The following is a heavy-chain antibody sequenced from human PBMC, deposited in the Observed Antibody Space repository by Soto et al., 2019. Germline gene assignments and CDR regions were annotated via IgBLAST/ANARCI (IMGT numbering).Heavy chain of an antibody. J-gene: IGHJ4*02. D-gene: IGHD3-22*01. CDR3: AMPLTYYYDSSGSIGIDY. CDR2: ISSSSSTI. Sequence: GGSLRLSCVASGFTFSSYSMNWVRQAPGKGLEWVSYISSSSSTIYYADSVKGRFTISRDNAKNSLYLQMNSLRDEDTAVYYCAMPLTYYYDSSGSIGIDYWGQGTLVTVSS. V-gene: IGHV3-48*02. CDR1: GFTFSSYS.